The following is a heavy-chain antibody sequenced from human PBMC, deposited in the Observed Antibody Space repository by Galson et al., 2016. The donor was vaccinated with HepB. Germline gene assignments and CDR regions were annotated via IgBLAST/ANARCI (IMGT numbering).Heavy chain of an antibody. Sequence: LSLTCTVSGGSISSGISYWSWIRQPAGKGLEWIGRIYTSGSTFYNTSLKRRVTMSIDTSKNQFSLKLSAVTAADTAVYYCARDLGIIGTTRGAFDIWGQGTMVAVSS. CDR1: GGSISSGISY. J-gene: IGHJ3*02. CDR2: IYTSGST. CDR3: ARDLGIIGTTRGAFDI. D-gene: IGHD1-7*01. V-gene: IGHV4-61*02.